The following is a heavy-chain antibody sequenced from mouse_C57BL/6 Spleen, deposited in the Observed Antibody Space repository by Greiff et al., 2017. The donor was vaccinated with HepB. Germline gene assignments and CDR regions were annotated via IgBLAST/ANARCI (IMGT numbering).Heavy chain of an antibody. Sequence: VQLKESGAELVRPGASVKLSCTASGFNIKDDYMHWVKQRPEQGLEWIGWIDPENGDTEYASKFQGKATITADTSSNTAYLQLSSLTSEDTAVYYCTTIYDGYYDDFDYWGQGTTLTVSS. D-gene: IGHD2-3*01. CDR2: IDPENGDT. J-gene: IGHJ2*01. CDR3: TTIYDGYYDDFDY. CDR1: GFNIKDDY. V-gene: IGHV14-4*01.